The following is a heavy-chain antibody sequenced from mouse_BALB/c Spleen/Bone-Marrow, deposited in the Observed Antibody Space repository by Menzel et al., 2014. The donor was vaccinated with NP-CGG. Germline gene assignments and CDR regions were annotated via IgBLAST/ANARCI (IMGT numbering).Heavy chain of an antibody. CDR2: IYPGDGDT. V-gene: IGHV1-82*01. D-gene: IGHD4-1*01. CDR3: ARGGDWDAWFAY. CDR1: GYAFSSSW. J-gene: IGHJ3*01. Sequence: QVQLQQSGPELVKPGASAKISCKASGYAFSSSWMNWVKQRPGQGLEWIGRIYPGDGDTNYNGKFKGKATLTADKSSSTAYMQLSSLTSVDSAVYFCARGGDWDAWFAYWGQGTLVTVSA.